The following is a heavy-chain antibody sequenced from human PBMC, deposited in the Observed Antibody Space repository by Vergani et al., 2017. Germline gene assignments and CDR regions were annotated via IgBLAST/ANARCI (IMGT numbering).Heavy chain of an antibody. Sequence: QVQLVQSGAEVKKPGSSVKVSCKASGGTFSSYAISWVRQAPGQGLEWMGWISAYNGNTNYAQKLQGRVTMTTDTSTSTAYMELRSLRSDDTAVYYCAIIHYDDMGLDAFDIWGQGTMVTVSS. CDR3: AIIHYDDMGLDAFDI. CDR2: ISAYNGNT. CDR1: GGTFSSYA. V-gene: IGHV1-18*01. D-gene: IGHD3-3*01. J-gene: IGHJ3*02.